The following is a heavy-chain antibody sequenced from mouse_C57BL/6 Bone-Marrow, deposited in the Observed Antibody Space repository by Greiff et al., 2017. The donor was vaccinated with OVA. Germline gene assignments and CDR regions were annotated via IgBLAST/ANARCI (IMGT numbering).Heavy chain of an antibody. D-gene: IGHD1-1*01. CDR1: GYPFTEYT. J-gene: IGHJ1*03. CDR3: ARHMYYGSSFWYFDV. Sequence: QVQLQQSGAGLVQPGASVTLSCKASGYPFTEYTINWVKQRSGKGLEWIGWFCPGSGSIKYNEQFKDKATLTAYNYSSTVYMELSRLTSDDSAVYFCARHMYYGSSFWYFDVWGTGTTVTVSS. V-gene: IGHV1-62-2*01. CDR2: FCPGSGSI.